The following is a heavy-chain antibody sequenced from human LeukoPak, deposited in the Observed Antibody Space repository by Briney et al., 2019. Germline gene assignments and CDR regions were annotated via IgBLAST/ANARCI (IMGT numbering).Heavy chain of an antibody. CDR1: GGSISSYY. J-gene: IGHJ4*02. V-gene: IGHV4-59*08. Sequence: PSETLSLTCTVSGGSISSYYWSWIRQPPGKGREWIGYIYYSGSTNYNPSLKSRVTISVDTSKNQFSLKLSSVTAADTAVYYCATLAGSGWLRYDYDYWGQGTLVTVSS. D-gene: IGHD5-12*01. CDR3: ATLAGSGWLRYDYDY. CDR2: IYYSGST.